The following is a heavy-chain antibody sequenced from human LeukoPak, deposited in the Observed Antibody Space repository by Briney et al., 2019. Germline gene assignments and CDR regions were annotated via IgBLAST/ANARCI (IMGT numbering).Heavy chain of an antibody. CDR2: ISYDGSNK. V-gene: IGHV3-30*18. CDR3: AKDPGKFWSGHDY. Sequence: RGSLRLSCAASGFTFSSYGMHWVRQAPGKGLEWVAVISYDGSNKYYADSVKGRFTISRDNSKNTLYLQMNSLRGEDTAVYYCAKDPGKFWSGHDYWGQGTLVTVSS. CDR1: GFTFSSYG. J-gene: IGHJ4*02. D-gene: IGHD3-3*01.